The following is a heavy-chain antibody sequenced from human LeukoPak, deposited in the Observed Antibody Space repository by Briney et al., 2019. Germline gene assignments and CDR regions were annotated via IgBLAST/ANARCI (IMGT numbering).Heavy chain of an antibody. Sequence: SQTLSLTFAISGDSVSSNSAAWNWLRQSPSRGLEWLGRTYYRSKWYNDYAVSVKSRITINPDTSENQFSLQLNSVTPEDTAVYYCARVDPDCSGGRCYSNWFDPWGQGTLVTVSS. CDR2: TYYRSKWYN. CDR3: ARVDPDCSGGRCYSNWFDP. D-gene: IGHD2-15*01. CDR1: GDSVSSNSAA. J-gene: IGHJ5*02. V-gene: IGHV6-1*01.